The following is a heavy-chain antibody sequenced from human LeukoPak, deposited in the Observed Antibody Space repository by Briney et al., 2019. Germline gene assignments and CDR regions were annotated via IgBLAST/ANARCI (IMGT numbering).Heavy chain of an antibody. CDR2: ISTDGYTT. D-gene: IGHD6-19*01. CDR3: VVAGSPGY. V-gene: IGHV3-74*01. CDR1: GLAFSAYK. Sequence: GGSLRLSCAASGLAFSAYKMHWVREAPRKGLVWVSRISTDGYTTDYADFVQGRFPASRGNNKNTVPREMNSLRAEHTAVYYCVVAGSPGYWGQETLVTVSS. J-gene: IGHJ4*02.